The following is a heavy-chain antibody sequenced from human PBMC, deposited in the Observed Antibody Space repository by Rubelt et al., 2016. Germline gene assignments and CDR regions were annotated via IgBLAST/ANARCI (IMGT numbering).Heavy chain of an antibody. Sequence: EVQLVESGGGLVQPGGSLRLSCAVSGFTVSTKYMSWVRQAPGKGLEWVSAVYSGGGTYYADSVRGRFTISRNNAKNKLYLQMNSLTAEDTAVYHCARDQSLRGPTTSDYWGQGTLVTVSS. V-gene: IGHV3-66*01. CDR3: ARDQSLRGPTTSDY. J-gene: IGHJ4*02. CDR1: GFTVSTKY. D-gene: IGHD5-12*01. CDR2: VYSGGGT.